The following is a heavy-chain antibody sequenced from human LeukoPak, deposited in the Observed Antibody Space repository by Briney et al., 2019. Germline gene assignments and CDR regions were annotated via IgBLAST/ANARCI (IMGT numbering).Heavy chain of an antibody. Sequence: GESLKISCKDSGYSFTSYWIGWVRQMPGKGLEWLGMTNPGDSETRNSPSFEGQVTISADKSTSTAYLQWSSLKASDTAMYYCVRRVKASMAGYTYWFFDLWGPGTLVTASS. D-gene: IGHD3-9*01. CDR3: VRRVKASMAGYTYWFFDL. CDR1: GYSFTSYW. CDR2: TNPGDSET. V-gene: IGHV5-51*01. J-gene: IGHJ2*01.